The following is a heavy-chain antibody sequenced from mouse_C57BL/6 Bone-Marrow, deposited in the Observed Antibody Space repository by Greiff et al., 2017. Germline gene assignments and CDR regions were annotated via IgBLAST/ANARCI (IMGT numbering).Heavy chain of an antibody. CDR3: ARDSNYPYWYFDV. CDR1: GYSITSGYY. D-gene: IGHD2-5*01. CDR2: ISYDGSN. Sequence: EVKLVESGPGLVKPSQSLSLTCSVTGYSITSGYYWNWLRQFPGNKLEWMGYISYDGSNNHNPSLKNRISITRDTSKNQFFLKLNSVTTEDTATYYCARDSNYPYWYFDVWGTGTTVTVSS. J-gene: IGHJ1*03. V-gene: IGHV3-6*01.